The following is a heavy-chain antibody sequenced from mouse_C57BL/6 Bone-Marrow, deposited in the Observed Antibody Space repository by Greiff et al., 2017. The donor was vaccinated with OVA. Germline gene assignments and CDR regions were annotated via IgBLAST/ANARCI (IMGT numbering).Heavy chain of an antibody. Sequence: QVQLQQPGAELVRPGTSVKLSCKASGYTFTSYWMHWVQQRPGQGLEWIGVIDPSDSYNTYNQKFKGKATLTVDTSSSPAYMQLSSLTSEDSAFYYCARIYCRSYDDYWGQGTTRTVSS. CDR1: GYTFTSYW. J-gene: IGHJ2*01. D-gene: IGHD1-1*01. CDR2: IDPSDSYN. CDR3: ARIYCRSYDDY. V-gene: IGHV1-59*01.